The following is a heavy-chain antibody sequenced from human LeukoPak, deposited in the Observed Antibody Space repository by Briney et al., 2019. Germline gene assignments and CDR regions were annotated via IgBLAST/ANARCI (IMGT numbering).Heavy chain of an antibody. CDR2: INPNSGGT. V-gene: IGHV1-2*02. Sequence: GASVKVSCKASGYTFTGYYMHWVRQAPGQGLEWMGWINPNSGGTIYAQKFQGRVTMTEDTSTDTAYMELSSLRSEDTAVYYCATVVMTTPFEFDYWGQGTLVTVSS. CDR1: GYTFTGYY. D-gene: IGHD4-11*01. J-gene: IGHJ4*02. CDR3: ATVVMTTPFEFDY.